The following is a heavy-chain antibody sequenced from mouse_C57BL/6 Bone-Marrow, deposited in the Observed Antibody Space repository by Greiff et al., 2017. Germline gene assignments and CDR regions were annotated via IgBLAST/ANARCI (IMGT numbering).Heavy chain of an antibody. CDR1: GFSLTSYG. Sequence: VMLVESGPGLVQPSQSLSITCTVSGFSLTSYGVHWVRQSPGKGLEWLGVIWSGGSTDYNAAFISRLSISKDNSKSQVFFKMNSLQADDTAIYYCARKRRITTVDWYFDVWGTGTTVTVSS. V-gene: IGHV2-2*01. CDR2: IWSGGST. J-gene: IGHJ1*03. CDR3: ARKRRITTVDWYFDV. D-gene: IGHD1-1*01.